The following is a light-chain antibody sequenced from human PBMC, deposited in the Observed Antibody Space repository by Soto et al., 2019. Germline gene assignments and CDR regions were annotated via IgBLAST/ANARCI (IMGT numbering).Light chain of an antibody. CDR1: QSISNY. CDR2: GAS. V-gene: IGKV1-39*01. J-gene: IGKJ1*01. Sequence: DIQMTQSPSSLSASVGDRVTITGRASQSISNYLNWYQQKPGKAPKLLIYGASNLQSGVPSRFSGSGSGTDFALTISSLQPEDFATYYCQQSYSTPRNFGQGTKGEIK. CDR3: QQSYSTPRN.